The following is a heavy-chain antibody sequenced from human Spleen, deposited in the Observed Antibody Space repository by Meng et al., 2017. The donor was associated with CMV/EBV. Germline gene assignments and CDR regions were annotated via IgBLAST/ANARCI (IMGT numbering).Heavy chain of an antibody. D-gene: IGHD3-22*01. Sequence: GGSLRLSCTASGFTVSYNYMTWVRQAPGKGLEWVSVIYSGGDTYCPDSVKDRFTISGDSSKNTVFLQMNSLRPEDTGIYYCVRDSSGYFGPGDYWGQGTLVTVSS. V-gene: IGHV3-66*02. CDR2: IYSGGDT. J-gene: IGHJ4*02. CDR1: GFTVSYNY. CDR3: VRDSSGYFGPGDY.